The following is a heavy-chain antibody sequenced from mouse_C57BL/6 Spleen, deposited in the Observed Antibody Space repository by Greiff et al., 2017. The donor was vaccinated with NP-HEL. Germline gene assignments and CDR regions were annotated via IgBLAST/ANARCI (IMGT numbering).Heavy chain of an antibody. D-gene: IGHD1-1*01. CDR2: IDPYDSYT. CDR1: GYTFTSYW. Sequence: VKLQQPGAELVMPGASVKLSCKASGYTFTSYWMHWVKQRPGQGLEWIGEIDPYDSYTNYNQKFKGKSTLTVDKSSSTAYMQLSSLTSEDSAVYYCARRDYYGSSWYFDVWGTGTTVTVSS. CDR3: ARRDYYGSSWYFDV. J-gene: IGHJ1*03. V-gene: IGHV1-69*01.